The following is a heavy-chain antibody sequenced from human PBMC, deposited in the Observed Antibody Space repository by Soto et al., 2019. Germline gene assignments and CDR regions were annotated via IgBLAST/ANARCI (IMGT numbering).Heavy chain of an antibody. V-gene: IGHV4-59*01. D-gene: IGHD3-16*02. Sequence: QVQLQESGPGLVKPSETLSLTCSISGGSISDYQWSWIRQPPGKGLEWIGYIYYSGRTNYNPSLKSRVTLSLDTSTKQSSLRLRSVTAADTAVYYCARMRGLGEISPYFEYWGQGALVTVSS. J-gene: IGHJ4*02. CDR2: IYYSGRT. CDR3: ARMRGLGEISPYFEY. CDR1: GGSISDYQ.